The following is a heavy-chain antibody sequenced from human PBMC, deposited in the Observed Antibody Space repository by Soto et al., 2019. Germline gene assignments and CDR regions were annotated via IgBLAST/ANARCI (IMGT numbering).Heavy chain of an antibody. D-gene: IGHD6-19*01. CDR2: IIPILGIA. Sequence: GASVKVSCKASGGTFSSYTISWVRQAPGQGLEWVGRIIPILGIANYAQKSQGRVTITADKSTSTAYMELSSLRSEDTAVYYCARALYSSGWYSPIRGMDVWGQGTTVTV. CDR1: GGTFSSYT. V-gene: IGHV1-69*02. J-gene: IGHJ6*02. CDR3: ARALYSSGWYSPIRGMDV.